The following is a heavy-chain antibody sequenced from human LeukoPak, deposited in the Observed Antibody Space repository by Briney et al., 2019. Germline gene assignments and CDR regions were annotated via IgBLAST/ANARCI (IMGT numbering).Heavy chain of an antibody. J-gene: IGHJ6*04. D-gene: IGHD3-10*01. V-gene: IGHV3-48*03. CDR1: GFTFSSYE. CDR3: ATAGGLLTSNYYGSGSYCLDV. Sequence: GGSLRLSCAASGFTFSSYEMNWVRQAPGKGLEWVSYISSSGSTIYYADSVKGRFTISRDNAKNSLYLQMNSLRAEDTAVYYCATAGGLLTSNYYGSGSYCLDVWGKGTTVTVSS. CDR2: ISSSGSTI.